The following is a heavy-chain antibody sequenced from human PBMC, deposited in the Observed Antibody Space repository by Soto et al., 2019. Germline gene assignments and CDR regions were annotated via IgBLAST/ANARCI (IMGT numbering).Heavy chain of an antibody. CDR2: IKSNTDGGTT. V-gene: IGHV3-15*01. J-gene: IGHJ3*02. CDR1: GFTFSNAW. D-gene: IGHD2-15*01. Sequence: EVQLVESGGGLVKPGGSLRLSCAASGFTFSNAWMSWVRQAPGKGLEWVAGIKSNTDGGTTDYAAPVKGRFTISRDDSKNTVYLQKNSLKTEGSAVYYCTTESPPYAVVVVVGATPGDAFDIWGTGTMVPGSS. CDR3: TTESPPYAVVVVVGATPGDAFDI.